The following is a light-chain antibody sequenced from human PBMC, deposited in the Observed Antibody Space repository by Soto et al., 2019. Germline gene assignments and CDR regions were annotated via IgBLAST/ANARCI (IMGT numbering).Light chain of an antibody. V-gene: IGKV3-11*01. CDR1: QSVSGS. Sequence: EIVLTQSPAILSLSPGEKATLSCRASQSVSGSLGWYQQKPGQAPRLIIYDASVRATGIPARFSGSGSGTDFTLTISSLEPEDFATYYCQQGNSFPFTFGPGTKVDIK. CDR2: DAS. CDR3: QQGNSFPFT. J-gene: IGKJ3*01.